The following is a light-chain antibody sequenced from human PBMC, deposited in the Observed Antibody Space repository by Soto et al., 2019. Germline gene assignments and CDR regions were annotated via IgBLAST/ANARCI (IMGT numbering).Light chain of an antibody. CDR1: SSDVGGYDC. CDR2: EVT. Sequence: QSALTQPASVSGSPGQSITISCTGTSSDVGGYDCVSWYRQYPGQAPKILIYEVTHRPSGVPDRFSGSKSGNTASLTISGLQAYDEAYYYFRSYTIPSPPVFGTGTKVTVL. CDR3: RSYTIPSPPV. J-gene: IGLJ1*01. V-gene: IGLV2-14*01.